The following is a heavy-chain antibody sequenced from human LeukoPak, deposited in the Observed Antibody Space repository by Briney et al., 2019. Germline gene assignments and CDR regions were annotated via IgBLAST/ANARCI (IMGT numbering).Heavy chain of an antibody. Sequence: ASVKVSCKASGGTFSSYAISWVRQAPGQGLEWMGGIIPIFGTANYAQKLQGRVTMTTDTSTSTAYMDLRSLRFDDTAVYYCARALSIAAAGTDYWGQGTLVTVSS. D-gene: IGHD6-13*01. CDR1: GGTFSSYA. J-gene: IGHJ4*02. CDR3: ARALSIAAAGTDY. V-gene: IGHV1-69*05. CDR2: IIPIFGTA.